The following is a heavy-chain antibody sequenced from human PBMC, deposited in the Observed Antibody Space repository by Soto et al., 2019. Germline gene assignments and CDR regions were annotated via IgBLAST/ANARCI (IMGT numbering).Heavy chain of an antibody. J-gene: IGHJ4*02. D-gene: IGHD6-19*01. V-gene: IGHV3-33*06. CDR3: AKYSSGWWDPNDY. Sequence: PGGSLRLSCAASGFTFSSYGMHWVRQAPGKGLEWVAVIRGDGSNKYYADSVKGRFTISRDNSKNTLYLQMNSLRAEDTAVYYCAKYSSGWWDPNDYWGQGTLVTVSS. CDR2: IRGDGSNK. CDR1: GFTFSSYG.